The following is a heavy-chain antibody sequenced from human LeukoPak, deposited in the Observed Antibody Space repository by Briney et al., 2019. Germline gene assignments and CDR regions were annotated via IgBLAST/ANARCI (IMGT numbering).Heavy chain of an antibody. V-gene: IGHV4-4*09. Sequence: LPETLSLTCTVSGGSISNYYWSWIRQSPGKGLEWIGYIYTSGSTNFNPSLKGRVTISVDTSKNQFSLRLSSVTATDTAVYHCARPAQRTGMDYYFDYWGQGTLVTVSS. J-gene: IGHJ4*02. D-gene: IGHD2-2*03. CDR3: ARPAQRTGMDYYFDY. CDR2: IYTSGST. CDR1: GGSISNYY.